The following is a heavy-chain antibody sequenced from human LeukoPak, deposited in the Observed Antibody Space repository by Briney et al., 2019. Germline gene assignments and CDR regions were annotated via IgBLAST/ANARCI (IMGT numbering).Heavy chain of an antibody. CDR1: RLTFSRYA. Sequence: GGSLRLSCAASRLTFSRYAMSWVRQAPGKGLEWVSAISGSGGSTYYAASVKGRFTNSRDNSKNTLYLQMNRLRAEDTVVYYCAKAQNAWELLHDFDFWGEGTLVTVSS. V-gene: IGHV3-23*01. D-gene: IGHD1-26*01. J-gene: IGHJ4*02. CDR2: ISGSGGST. CDR3: AKAQNAWELLHDFDF.